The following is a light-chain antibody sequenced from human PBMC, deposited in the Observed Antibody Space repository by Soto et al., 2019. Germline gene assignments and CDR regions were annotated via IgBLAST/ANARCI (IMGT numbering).Light chain of an antibody. CDR2: DVS. J-gene: IGLJ1*01. CDR3: SSYTSSSTHV. CDR1: SSDIGSYNS. Sequence: QSVLTQPASVSGSPGQSVTISCTGTSSDIGSYNSVCWHQQHPGRAPKLMIYDVSSRASGIPDRFSASKSGNTASLTISGLQAGDEADYFSSSYTSSSTHVFGTGTKLTVL. V-gene: IGLV2-14*03.